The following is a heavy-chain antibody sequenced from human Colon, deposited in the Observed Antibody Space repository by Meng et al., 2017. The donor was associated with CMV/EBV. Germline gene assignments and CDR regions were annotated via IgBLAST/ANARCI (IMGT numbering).Heavy chain of an antibody. Sequence: EVQLVESGGGWVQPGGSLRVPWAASGFTFRSHWMHWVRQAPEKGLVWVARIYGDGTVITYADSVKGRFTISGDNAKKTVYLQMNSLRADDTAVYYCARGVGESLGWEMGYWGQGTLVTVSS. J-gene: IGHJ4*02. D-gene: IGHD1-26*01. CDR2: IYGDGTVI. CDR3: ARGVGESLGWEMGY. V-gene: IGHV3-74*03. CDR1: GFTFRSHW.